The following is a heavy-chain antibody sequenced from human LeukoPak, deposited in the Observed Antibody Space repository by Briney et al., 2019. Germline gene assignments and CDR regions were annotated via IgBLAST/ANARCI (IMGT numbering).Heavy chain of an antibody. J-gene: IGHJ4*02. V-gene: IGHV1-2*02. Sequence: ASVTVSCKASGYTFTDYYMHWVRQAPGQGFEWMGWINPNDGDTNYAQKFQGRVTMTRDTSISTAHMEVSRLRSDDTAVYYCARANFLYCSSTTCLFDYWGQGILVTVSS. CDR3: ARANFLYCSSTTCLFDY. CDR1: GYTFTDYY. D-gene: IGHD2-2*01. CDR2: INPNDGDT.